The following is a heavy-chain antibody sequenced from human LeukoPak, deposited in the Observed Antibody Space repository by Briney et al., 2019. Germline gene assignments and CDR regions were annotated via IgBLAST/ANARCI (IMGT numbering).Heavy chain of an antibody. CDR3: AREGGRAVPGRFDQ. CDR1: GINSRSSG. CDR2: IQNDGSDK. J-gene: IGHJ4*02. V-gene: IGHV3-30*02. D-gene: IGHD6-13*01. Sequence: GGSLRLSCAASGINSRSSGMHWVRQAPGKELEWVTFIQNDGSDKYYAASVKGRFTISRDNSKNTVYLYMASLRADDTALYYCAREGGRAVPGRFDQWGQGTLVTVSS.